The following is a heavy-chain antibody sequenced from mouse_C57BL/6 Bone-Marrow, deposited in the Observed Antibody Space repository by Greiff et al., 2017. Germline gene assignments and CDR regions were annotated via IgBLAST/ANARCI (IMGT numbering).Heavy chain of an antibody. Sequence: MPGQGLEWIGEIDPSDSYTNYNQKFKGKSTLTVDKSSSTAYMQLSSLTSEDSAVDDRAREGFYNYGSSSYAMDYWGKGTSGTVSS. V-gene: IGHV1-69*01. J-gene: IGHJ4*01. CDR2: IDPSDSYT. CDR3: AREGFYNYGSSSYAMDY. D-gene: IGHD1-1*01.